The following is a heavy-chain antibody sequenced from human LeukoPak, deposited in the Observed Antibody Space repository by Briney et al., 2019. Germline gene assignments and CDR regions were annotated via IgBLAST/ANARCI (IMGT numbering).Heavy chain of an antibody. CDR3: AVGYYFDY. D-gene: IGHD3-22*01. V-gene: IGHV3-23*01. CDR2: ISGSGRGSNT. CDR1: GFTFSNSA. J-gene: IGHJ4*02. Sequence: GGSLRLSCAASGFTFSNSAMSWVRQAPGKGLEWVSTISGSGRGSNTYYADSLKGRFTISRDNSKNTLYLQMSSLRAEDTAVYYCAVGYYFDYWGQGTLVTVSS.